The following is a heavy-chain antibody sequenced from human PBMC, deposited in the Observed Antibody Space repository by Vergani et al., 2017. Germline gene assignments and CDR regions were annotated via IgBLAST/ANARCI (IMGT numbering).Heavy chain of an antibody. CDR3: YTDYHDY. Sequence: EVQLVESGGDLVQPGRSLRLSCVVSGITFKNAWINWVRQAPGKGLEWIGRIRSKNDGGTADYAAPLKGRFTISRDDSKDSAFLLVNNLKTEDTAVYFCYTDYHDYWGQGTLVTVSS. J-gene: IGHJ4*02. V-gene: IGHV3-15*01. CDR2: IRSKNDGGTA. D-gene: IGHD2-2*02. CDR1: GITFKNAW.